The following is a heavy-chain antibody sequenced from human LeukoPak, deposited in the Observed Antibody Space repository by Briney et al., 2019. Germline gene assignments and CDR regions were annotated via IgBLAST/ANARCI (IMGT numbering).Heavy chain of an antibody. D-gene: IGHD3-10*01. CDR3: ARDGYGSGSYLWWFDP. CDR1: GYTFTSYG. J-gene: IGHJ5*02. Sequence: ASVKVSCKASGYTFTSYGISWVRQAPGQGLEWMGWISAYNGNTNYAQKLQGRVTMTTDTSTSTAYMELRSLRSDDTAVYYCARDGYGSGSYLWWFDPWGQGTLVTVPS. V-gene: IGHV1-18*04. CDR2: ISAYNGNT.